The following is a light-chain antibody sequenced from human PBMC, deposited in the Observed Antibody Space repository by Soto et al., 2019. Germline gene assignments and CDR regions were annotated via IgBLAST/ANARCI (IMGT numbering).Light chain of an antibody. CDR1: QSVGSN. V-gene: IGKV3-15*01. CDR2: GAS. CDR3: QQYTNWPYT. J-gene: IGKJ2*01. Sequence: EIVMTQSPATLTVSPGERASLSCRASQSVGSNLAWYQQTAGQAPRLLIYGASTRATGIPARFSGSGSGTEFTLTSSSLHSEDFAVYSCQQYTNWPYTFGQGTKLEI.